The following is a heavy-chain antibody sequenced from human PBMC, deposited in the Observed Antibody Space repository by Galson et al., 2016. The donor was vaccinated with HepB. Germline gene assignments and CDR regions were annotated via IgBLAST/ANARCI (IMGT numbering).Heavy chain of an antibody. Sequence: QSGAEVKMPGESLKISCKGSGYSFTSYWIAWVRQMPGKGLECMGIIYPNDSDIRYSPSLQAQVTISADKSISTAYLQWSSLKASDTAMYYCARGMATIFPFDYWGQGTLVTVSS. V-gene: IGHV5-51*01. CDR2: IYPNDSDI. J-gene: IGHJ4*02. D-gene: IGHD5-24*01. CDR3: ARGMATIFPFDY. CDR1: GYSFTSYW.